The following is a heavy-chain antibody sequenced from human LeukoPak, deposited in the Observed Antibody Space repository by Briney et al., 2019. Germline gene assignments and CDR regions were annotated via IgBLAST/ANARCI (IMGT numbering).Heavy chain of an antibody. CDR2: TYYSGST. J-gene: IGHJ5*02. Sequence: SETLSLTCTVSGGSISSYYWSWIRQPAGKGLEWIGYTYYSGSTNYNPSLKSRVTISVDTSKNQFSLKLSSVTAADTAVYYCAGAWGQLVEGGNWFDPWGQGTLVTVSS. V-gene: IGHV4-59*01. CDR3: AGAWGQLVEGGNWFDP. CDR1: GGSISSYY. D-gene: IGHD6-6*01.